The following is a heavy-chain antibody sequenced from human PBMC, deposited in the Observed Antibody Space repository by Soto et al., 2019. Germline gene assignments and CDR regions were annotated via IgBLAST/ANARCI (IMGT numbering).Heavy chain of an antibody. CDR3: ARRSSGWYFDY. J-gene: IGHJ4*02. CDR2: ISGSGGST. Sequence: GGSLRLSCAASGFTFSNYAMNWVRQAPGKGLEWVSVISGSGGSTYYADSVKGRFTISRDNSKNTLYLQMNSLRAEDTAVYYCARRSSGWYFDYWGQGTLVTVS. D-gene: IGHD6-19*01. V-gene: IGHV3-23*01. CDR1: GFTFSNYA.